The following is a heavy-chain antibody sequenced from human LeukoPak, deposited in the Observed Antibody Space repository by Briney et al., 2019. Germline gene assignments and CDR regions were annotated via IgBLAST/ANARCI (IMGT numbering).Heavy chain of an antibody. D-gene: IGHD3-3*01. J-gene: IGHJ4*02. CDR3: ARQDFWSGYYTNDY. V-gene: IGHV1-18*01. Sequence: ASVKVSCKASGHTFTSYGISWVPQAPGQGLEWRGWISAYNGNTNYAQKRKGRVTMTTDTSTSTAYMELRSLRSDDTAVYYCARQDFWSGYYTNDYWGQGTLVTVSS. CDR2: ISAYNGNT. CDR1: GHTFTSYG.